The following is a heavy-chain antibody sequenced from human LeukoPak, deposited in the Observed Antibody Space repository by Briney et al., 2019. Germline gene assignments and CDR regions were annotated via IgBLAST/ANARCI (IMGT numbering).Heavy chain of an antibody. CDR1: GGSISSYY. CDR2: IYYSGST. D-gene: IGHD3-22*01. V-gene: IGHV4-59*01. J-gene: IGHJ3*02. Sequence: SETLSLTCTVSGGSISSYYWSWIRQPPGKGLEWIGYIYYSGSTNYNPSLKSRVTISVDTSKNQFSLKLSSVTAADTAVYYCARDWPSYYDSSGYYYRWDAFDIWGQGTMVTVSS. CDR3: ARDWPSYYDSSGYYYRWDAFDI.